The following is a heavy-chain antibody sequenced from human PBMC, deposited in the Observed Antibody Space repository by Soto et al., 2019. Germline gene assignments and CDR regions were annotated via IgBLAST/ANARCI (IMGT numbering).Heavy chain of an antibody. V-gene: IGHV1-2*02. J-gene: IGHJ6*02. CDR3: ARDRRVATSRMDV. Sequence: ASVKVSCKASGGTFSSYAISWVRQAPGQGLEWMGWINPNSGGANYAQKFQGRVTMTRDTSISTAYMELSRLRSDDTAVYYCARDRRVATSRMDVWGQGTTVTVSS. CDR2: INPNSGGA. CDR1: GGTFSSYA. D-gene: IGHD5-12*01.